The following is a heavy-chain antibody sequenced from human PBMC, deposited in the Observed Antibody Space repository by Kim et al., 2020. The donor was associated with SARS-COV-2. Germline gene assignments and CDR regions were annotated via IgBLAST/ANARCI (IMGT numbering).Heavy chain of an antibody. CDR2: INAGNGNT. CDR1: GYTFTSYA. CDR3: ARRGSSSWRPLGAFDI. V-gene: IGHV1-3*01. D-gene: IGHD6-13*01. Sequence: ASVKVSCKASGYTFTSYAMHWVRQAPGQRLEWMGWINAGNGNTKYSQKFQGRVTITRDTSASTAYMELSSLRSEDTAVYYCARRGSSSWRPLGAFDIWGQGTMVTVSS. J-gene: IGHJ3*02.